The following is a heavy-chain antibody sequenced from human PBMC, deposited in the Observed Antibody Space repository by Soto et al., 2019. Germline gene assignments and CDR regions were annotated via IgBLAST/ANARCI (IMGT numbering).Heavy chain of an antibody. D-gene: IGHD6-13*01. Sequence: SETLSLTCAVSGGSISSGGYSWSWIRQPPGKGLEWIGYIYHSGSTYYNPSLKSRVTISVDRSKNQFSLKLSSVTAADTAVYYCARHVSSRAYEWFDPWGQGTLVTVSS. CDR1: GGSISSGGYS. CDR3: ARHVSSRAYEWFDP. CDR2: IYHSGST. J-gene: IGHJ5*02. V-gene: IGHV4-30-2*01.